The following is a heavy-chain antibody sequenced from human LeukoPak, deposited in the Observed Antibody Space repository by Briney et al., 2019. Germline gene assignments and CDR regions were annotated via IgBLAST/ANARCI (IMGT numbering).Heavy chain of an antibody. V-gene: IGHV4-34*01. D-gene: IGHD4-17*01. CDR1: GGFFSGYY. Sequence: PSETLSLTCTVSGGFFSGYYCTWIRQPPGEGLEWIGEINHSGSANYNPSLKSRVTISLDTSKNQFSLKLSSVTAADTAVYYCARGQGTVTTHWGQGTLVTVSS. CDR3: ARGQGTVTTH. CDR2: INHSGSA. J-gene: IGHJ4*02.